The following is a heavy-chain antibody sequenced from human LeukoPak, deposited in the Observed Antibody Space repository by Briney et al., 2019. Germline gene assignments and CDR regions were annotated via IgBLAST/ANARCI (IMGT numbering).Heavy chain of an antibody. J-gene: IGHJ4*02. CDR1: GYSFTSYW. CDR3: ARATDCSSTSCYAGALFDY. D-gene: IGHD2-2*01. CDR2: IYPGDSDT. V-gene: IGHV5-51*01. Sequence: GESLQISCKGSGYSFTSYWIGWVRQMPGKGLEWMGIIYPGDSDTRYSPSFQGQVTISADKSISTAYLQWSSLKASDTAMYYCARATDCSSTSCYAGALFDYWGQGTLVTVSS.